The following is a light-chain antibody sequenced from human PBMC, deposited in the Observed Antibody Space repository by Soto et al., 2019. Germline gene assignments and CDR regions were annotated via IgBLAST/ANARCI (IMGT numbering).Light chain of an antibody. CDR3: QHYNSYPYT. CDR1: QTISSW. Sequence: DIQMTQSPSTLSASAGDRVTITCRASQTISSWLAWYQQKTGKAPKLLIYDASTLASGAPSRFSGSGSGTEFTLTISSLQPDDFATYYCQHYNSYPYTFGQGTELEIK. J-gene: IGKJ2*01. CDR2: DAS. V-gene: IGKV1-5*01.